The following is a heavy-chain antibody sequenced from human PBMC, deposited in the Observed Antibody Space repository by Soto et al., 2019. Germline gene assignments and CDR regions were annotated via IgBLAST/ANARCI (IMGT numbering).Heavy chain of an antibody. J-gene: IGHJ6*02. D-gene: IGHD4-4*01. CDR3: ARDPGPPDYSNYVYGMDV. V-gene: IGHV3-74*01. CDR1: GFTFSSYW. CDR2: INSDGSST. Sequence: SLRLSCAASGFTFSSYWMHWVRQAPGKGLVWVSRINSDGSSTSYADSVKGRFTISRDNAKNTLYLQMNSLRAEDTAVYYCARDPGPPDYSNYVYGMDVWGQGTTVTVSS.